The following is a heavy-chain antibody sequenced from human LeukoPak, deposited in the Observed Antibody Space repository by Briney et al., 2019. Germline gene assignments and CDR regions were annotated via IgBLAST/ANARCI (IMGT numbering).Heavy chain of an antibody. CDR3: ARGVAAGTSPWFE. CDR2: MNPSSGGA. J-gene: IGHJ4*02. Sequence: GASVKVSCKATGYIFTNSYLHWVRQAPGQGLEWMGRMNPSSGGAHFAQTFQGRVTMTRDTSISTAYMELRRLRSDDTAVYYCARGVAAGTSPWFEWGQGTLVTVSS. CDR1: GYIFTNSY. D-gene: IGHD6-13*01. V-gene: IGHV1-2*06.